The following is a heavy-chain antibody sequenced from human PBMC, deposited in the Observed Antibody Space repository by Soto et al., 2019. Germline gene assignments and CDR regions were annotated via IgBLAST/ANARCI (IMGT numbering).Heavy chain of an antibody. CDR2: ISGSGGST. Sequence: GGSLRLSCAASGFTFSSYAMSWVRQAPGKGLEWVSAISGSGGSTYYADSVKGRFTISRDNSKNTLYLQMNSLRAEDTAVYYCAKDRSHTVVVINFDYWGQGTLVTVSS. CDR3: AKDRSHTVVVINFDY. D-gene: IGHD3-22*01. J-gene: IGHJ4*02. V-gene: IGHV3-23*01. CDR1: GFTFSSYA.